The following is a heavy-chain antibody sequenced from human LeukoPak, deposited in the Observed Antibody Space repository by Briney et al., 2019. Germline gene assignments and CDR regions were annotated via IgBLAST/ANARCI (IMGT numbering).Heavy chain of an antibody. CDR1: GFTVSSNY. CDR3: ARRSTAMVTGDFDY. CDR2: IYSGGST. Sequence: PGGSLRLSCAASGFTVSSNYMSWVRQAPGKGLEWVSVIYSGGSTYYADSVKGRFTISRDNSKNTLYLQMNSLRAEDTAVYYCARRSTAMVTGDFDYWGQGTLVTVSS. V-gene: IGHV3-66*04. J-gene: IGHJ4*02. D-gene: IGHD5-18*01.